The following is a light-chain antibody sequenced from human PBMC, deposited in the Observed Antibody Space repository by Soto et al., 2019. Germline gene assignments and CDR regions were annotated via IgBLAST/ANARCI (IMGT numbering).Light chain of an antibody. CDR2: DAS. CDR1: QTVSNF. CDR3: QQRYNWPLT. J-gene: IGKJ4*01. Sequence: EIVLSQASATLSLAPGGGATLSCKASQTVSNFLAWYQQKPGQAPRLLIYDASKRATGIPARFSGSGSGTDFTLTISSLEPEDFAVYYCQQRYNWPLTFGGGTKVDIK. V-gene: IGKV3-11*01.